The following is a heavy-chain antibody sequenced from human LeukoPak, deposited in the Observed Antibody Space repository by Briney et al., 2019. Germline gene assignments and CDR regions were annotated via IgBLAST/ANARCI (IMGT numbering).Heavy chain of an antibody. D-gene: IGHD3-3*01. V-gene: IGHV3-7*01. J-gene: IGHJ6*03. CDR2: IKEDGSEE. Sequence: PWGSLRLSCTASGFTFSSYWMSWVRQAPGKGLEWVANIKEDGSEEYYVDSVTGRFTVSRDNAKNSLYLQMDSLRAEDTAVYYCARGENYDFWTTYYTWVHYYYYYYMDVWGQGTTVTVSS. CDR3: ARGENYDFWTTYYTWVHYYYYYYMDV. CDR1: GFTFSSYW.